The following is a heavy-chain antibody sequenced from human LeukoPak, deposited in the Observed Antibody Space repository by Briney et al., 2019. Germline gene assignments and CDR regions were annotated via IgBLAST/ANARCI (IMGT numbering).Heavy chain of an antibody. V-gene: IGHV4-30-4*01. Sequence: PSETPSLTCTVSGGSISSGDYYWSWIRQPPGKGLEWIGYIYYSGSTYYNPSLKSRVTISVDTSKNQFSLKLSSVTAADTAVYYCARSEWLRGMDVWGQGTTVTVSS. CDR3: ARSEWLRGMDV. CDR2: IYYSGST. J-gene: IGHJ6*02. CDR1: GGSISSGDYY. D-gene: IGHD6-19*01.